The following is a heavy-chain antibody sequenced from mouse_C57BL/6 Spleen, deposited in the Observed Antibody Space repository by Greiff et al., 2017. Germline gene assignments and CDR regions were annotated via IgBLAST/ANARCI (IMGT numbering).Heavy chain of an antibody. CDR3: EREEAKKNYCGSSPYAMDY. V-gene: IGHV1-54*01. J-gene: IGHJ4*01. Sequence: QVQLQQSGAELVRPGTSVKVSCKASGYAFTNYLIEWVKQRPGQGLEWIGVIYPGSGGTNYNEKFKGKATLTADNASSTAYMQLSSRTSEDSAVYFCEREEAKKNYCGSSPYAMDYWGQGTSVTVAS. D-gene: IGHD1-1*01. CDR2: IYPGSGGT. CDR1: GYAFTNYL.